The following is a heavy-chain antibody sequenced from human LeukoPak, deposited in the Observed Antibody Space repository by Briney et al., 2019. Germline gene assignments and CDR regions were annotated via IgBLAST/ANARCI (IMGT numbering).Heavy chain of an antibody. CDR2: ISRSGSTI. CDR1: GFTFSDYY. J-gene: IGHJ3*02. D-gene: IGHD3-3*01. V-gene: IGHV3-11*01. Sequence: PGGSLRLSCAASGFTFSDYYMSWIRQAPGKGLEWVSYISRSGSTIYYADSVKGRFTISRDNAKNSLYLQMNSLRAEDTAVYYCARAPLRFLEWLLPADAFDIWGQGTMVTVSS. CDR3: ARAPLRFLEWLLPADAFDI.